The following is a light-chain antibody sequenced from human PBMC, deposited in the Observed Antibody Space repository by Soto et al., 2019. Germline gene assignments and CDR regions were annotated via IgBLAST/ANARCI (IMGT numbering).Light chain of an antibody. CDR2: GAS. V-gene: IGKV3-20*01. CDR1: QTVSSNY. CDR3: HHYGKSAIYT. J-gene: IGKJ3*01. Sequence: EIVLTQSPGTLSLSPGATATLSCRASQTVSSNYLAWFQQKSGQAPRLLIYGASTRATGIPDRFSGSGSGTDFNLSITSLEPEDFAVYYCHHYGKSAIYTFGRGTKVDF.